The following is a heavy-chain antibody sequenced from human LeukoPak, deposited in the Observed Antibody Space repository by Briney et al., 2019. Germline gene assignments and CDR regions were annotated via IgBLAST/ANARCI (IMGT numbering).Heavy chain of an antibody. CDR2: IYFSGNT. V-gene: IGHV4-39*07. CDR1: GDSISTSDFY. D-gene: IGHD4-17*01. J-gene: IGHJ5*02. Sequence: PSETLSLTCSVSGDSISTSDFYWGWIRQPPGKGLEWIGSIYFSGNTYYNPSLKSRLTISVDTSKNQFYLKLRSVTAADTAVYYCARDSRDYRDYKWFDPWGQGTLVTVSS. CDR3: ARDSRDYRDYKWFDP.